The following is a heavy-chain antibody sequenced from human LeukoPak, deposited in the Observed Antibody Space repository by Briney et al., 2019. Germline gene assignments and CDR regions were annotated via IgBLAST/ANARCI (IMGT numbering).Heavy chain of an antibody. CDR1: GGSFSGYY. D-gene: IGHD6-19*01. CDR2: INHSGST. Sequence: SETLSLTCAVYGGSFSGYYWSWIRQPPGKGLEWIGEINHSGSTNCNPSLKSRVTISVDTSKNQLSLKLSSVTAADTAVYYCARAISSGWPTDFDYWGQGTLVTVSS. J-gene: IGHJ4*02. CDR3: ARAISSGWPTDFDY. V-gene: IGHV4-34*01.